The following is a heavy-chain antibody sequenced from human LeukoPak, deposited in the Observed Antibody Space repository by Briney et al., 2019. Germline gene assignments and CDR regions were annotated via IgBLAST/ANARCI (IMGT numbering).Heavy chain of an antibody. CDR1: GFSFSSYT. CDR2: ISYDGGNK. CDR3: AKGGRDNYGDYIDH. V-gene: IGHV3-30-3*02. Sequence: GGSLRLSCAASGFSFSSYTMNWVRQAPGKGLEWVAAISYDGGNKYYADSVKGRSTISRDNSKNTLTVYLQLNSLRAEDTAVYYCAKGGRDNYGDYIDHWGQGTLVTVSS. J-gene: IGHJ4*02. D-gene: IGHD4-17*01.